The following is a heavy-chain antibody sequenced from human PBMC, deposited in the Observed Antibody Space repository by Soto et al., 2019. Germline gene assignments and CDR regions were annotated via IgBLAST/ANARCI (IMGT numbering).Heavy chain of an antibody. Sequence: ASVKDSGKASGCTFSSYAISWLRQGPGRGLAWMGGIIPIYGTANYAQKFQGSVTITADESTSTANMELSSLRSEYTAVYYCARDGSSSAPDYYYYGMDVWGQGTTVTVSS. D-gene: IGHD6-13*01. CDR3: ARDGSSSAPDYYYYGMDV. V-gene: IGHV1-69*13. CDR2: IIPIYGTA. J-gene: IGHJ6*02. CDR1: GCTFSSYA.